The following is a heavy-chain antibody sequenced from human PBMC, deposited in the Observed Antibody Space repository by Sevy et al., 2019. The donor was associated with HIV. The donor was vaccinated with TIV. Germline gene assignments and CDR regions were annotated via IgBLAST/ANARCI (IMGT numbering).Heavy chain of an antibody. J-gene: IGHJ4*02. CDR2: IISGGTIT. D-gene: IGHD5-18*01. V-gene: IGHV3-11*01. CDR3: ARVRYNYGSYYFDY. CDR1: TFTFSDYY. Sequence: GGSLRLSCVVSTFTFSDYYMTWIRQAPGKGLEWISHIISGGTITSHADPVKGRFTISRDNAKNSLYLQMNSLRAEDTAVYYCARVRYNYGSYYFDYWGQGTLVTVSS.